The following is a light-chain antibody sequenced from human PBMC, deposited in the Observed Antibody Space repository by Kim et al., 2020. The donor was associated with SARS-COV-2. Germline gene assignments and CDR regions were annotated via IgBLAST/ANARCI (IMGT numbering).Light chain of an antibody. J-gene: IGKJ2*01. Sequence: SASVGDRVTIAGQASQDISNYLIWYQQKPGKAPKLLIYAASNLQTGVPSRFSGSGSGTDFAFTISSLQPEDIATYYCQQYHNLPYTFGQGTKLEI. CDR3: QQYHNLPYT. V-gene: IGKV1-33*01. CDR1: QDISNY. CDR2: AAS.